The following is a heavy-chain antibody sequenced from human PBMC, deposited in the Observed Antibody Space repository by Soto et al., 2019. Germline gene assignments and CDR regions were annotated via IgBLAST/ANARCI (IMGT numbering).Heavy chain of an antibody. Sequence: EVQLVESGGGLIQPGGSLRLSCEASGFTVGSNHMSWVRQATGKGLEWVSIILSGGSIYYADSVRGRFTISRDNSRNTVSLQMNSLRAEDTAMYFCAAYSGTTGGLDPWGQGALVTVSS. CDR3: AAYSGTTGGLDP. D-gene: IGHD5-12*01. V-gene: IGHV3-53*01. CDR1: GFTVGSNH. J-gene: IGHJ5*02. CDR2: ILSGGSI.